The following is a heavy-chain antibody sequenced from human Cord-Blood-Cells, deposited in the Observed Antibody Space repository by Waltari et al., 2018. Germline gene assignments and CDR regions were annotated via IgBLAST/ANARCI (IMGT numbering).Heavy chain of an antibody. CDR2: ISSSSSYI. CDR3: ARVGIPAYFDY. J-gene: IGHJ4*02. V-gene: IGHV3-21*01. Sequence: EVQLVESGGGLVKPGGSLRLSCAASGFTFSSYSMNWVRQAPGKGLEWVSSISSSSSYIDYADSVKGRFTISRDNAKNSLYLQMNSLRAEDTAVYYCARVGIPAYFDYWGQGTLVTVSS. D-gene: IGHD5-18*01. CDR1: GFTFSSYS.